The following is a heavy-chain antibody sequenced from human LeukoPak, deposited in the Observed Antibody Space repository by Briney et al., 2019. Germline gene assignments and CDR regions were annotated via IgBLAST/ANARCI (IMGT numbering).Heavy chain of an antibody. CDR2: ISGSGGST. CDR3: AKDHSSGWYPRNYFDY. Sequence: GGSLRLSCAASGFTFSSYAMSWVRQAPGKGLEWVSAISGSGGSTYYADSVKGRFTISRDNSKSTLYLQMNSLRAEDTAVYYCAKDHSSGWYPRNYFDYWGQGTLVTVSS. D-gene: IGHD6-19*01. CDR1: GFTFSSYA. J-gene: IGHJ4*02. V-gene: IGHV3-23*01.